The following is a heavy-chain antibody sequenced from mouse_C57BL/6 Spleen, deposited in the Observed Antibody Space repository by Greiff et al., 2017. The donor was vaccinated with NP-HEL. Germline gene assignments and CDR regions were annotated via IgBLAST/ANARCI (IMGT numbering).Heavy chain of an antibody. J-gene: IGHJ1*03. D-gene: IGHD1-1*01. CDR2: ISYSGST. Sequence: EVQVVESGPGLAKPSQTLSLPCSVTGYSITSDYWNWIRKFPGNKLEYMGYISYSGSTYYNPSLKRRISITRDTSKNQYYLQLNSVTTEDTATYYCARSEAFYYGSSYWYFDVWGTGTTVTVSS. CDR3: ARSEAFYYGSSYWYFDV. CDR1: GYSITSDY. V-gene: IGHV3-8*01.